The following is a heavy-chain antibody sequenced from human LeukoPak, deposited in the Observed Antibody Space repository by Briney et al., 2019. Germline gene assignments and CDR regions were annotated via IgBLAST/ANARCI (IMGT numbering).Heavy chain of an antibody. V-gene: IGHV3-23*01. CDR1: GFSFSDYA. J-gene: IGHJ4*02. Sequence: AGGSLRLSCAASGFSFSDYAMSWVRQAPGKGLEWVSAISGSGGSTYYADSVKGRFTISRDNSKNTLYLQMNSLRAEDTAVYYCAIQLGSTRGYWGQGTLVTVSS. CDR2: ISGSGGST. CDR3: AIQLGSTRGY. D-gene: IGHD1-1*01.